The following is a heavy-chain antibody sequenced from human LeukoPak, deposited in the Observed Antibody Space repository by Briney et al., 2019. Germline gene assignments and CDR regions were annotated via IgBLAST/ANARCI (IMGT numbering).Heavy chain of an antibody. CDR1: GYTFTSYG. D-gene: IGHD1-26*01. CDR2: ISAYNGNT. V-gene: IGHV1-18*01. Sequence: ASVTVSCKASGYTFTSYGISWVRQAPGQGLEWMGWISAYNGNTNYAQKLQGRVTMTTDTSTSTAYMELRSLRSDDTAVYYCARVWANSGSYNYFDYWGQGTLVTVSS. CDR3: ARVWANSGSYNYFDY. J-gene: IGHJ4*02.